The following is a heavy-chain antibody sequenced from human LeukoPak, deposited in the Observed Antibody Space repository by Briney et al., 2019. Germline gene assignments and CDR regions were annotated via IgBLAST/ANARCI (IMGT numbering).Heavy chain of an antibody. CDR3: ARGEKWYDAFDI. Sequence: PSETLSLTCAVYGGSFSGYYWSWIRQPPGKGLEWIGEINHSGSTNYNPSLKSRVTISVDTSKNQFSLKLSSVTAVDTAVYYCARGEKWYDAFDIWGQGTMVTVSS. J-gene: IGHJ3*02. D-gene: IGHD2-15*01. CDR2: INHSGST. V-gene: IGHV4-34*01. CDR1: GGSFSGYY.